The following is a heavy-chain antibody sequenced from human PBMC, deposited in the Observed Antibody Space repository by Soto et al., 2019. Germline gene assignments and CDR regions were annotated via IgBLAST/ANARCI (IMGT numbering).Heavy chain of an antibody. CDR2: INPNSGGT. D-gene: IGHD4-17*01. CDR1: GYTFTAYY. Sequence: QVQLAHSGAEMKRPGASVKVSCKASGYTFTAYYIHWVRQAPGQGLEWMGWINPNSGGTNYAQKFQGRLTLTRDTSFSTAYMEVSSLRSDDTAVYYCAKDGQYGDYGYYFDYWGQGTLVTVSS. V-gene: IGHV1-2*02. J-gene: IGHJ4*02. CDR3: AKDGQYGDYGYYFDY.